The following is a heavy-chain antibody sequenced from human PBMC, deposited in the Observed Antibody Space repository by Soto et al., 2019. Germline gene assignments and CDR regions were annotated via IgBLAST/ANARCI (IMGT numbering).Heavy chain of an antibody. CDR1: GFTFRNNA. D-gene: IGHD6-19*01. Sequence: PGGSLRLSCAASGFTFRNNAMNWVRQAPGKGLEWVSTISGSGGSTYFADSVKCRFTISRDNAKNSLYLQMDSLRDEDTAVYFCARAIAVGSTSLDYWGLGTRVTVSS. J-gene: IGHJ4*02. V-gene: IGHV3-23*01. CDR3: ARAIAVGSTSLDY. CDR2: ISGSGGST.